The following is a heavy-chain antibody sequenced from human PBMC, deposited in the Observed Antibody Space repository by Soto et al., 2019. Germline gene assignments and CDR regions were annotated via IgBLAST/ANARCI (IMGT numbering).Heavy chain of an antibody. V-gene: IGHV3-23*01. D-gene: IGHD2-2*01. CDR2: ISGSGGST. CDR3: AKAYSYCSSTSYYSGDDAFDI. CDR1: GFTFSSYA. Sequence: GGSLRLSCAASGFTFSSYAMSWVRQAPGKGLEWVSAISGSGGSTYYADSVKGRFTISRDNSKNTLYLQMNSLRAEDTAVYYCAKAYSYCSSTSYYSGDDAFDIWGQGTMVTVSS. J-gene: IGHJ3*02.